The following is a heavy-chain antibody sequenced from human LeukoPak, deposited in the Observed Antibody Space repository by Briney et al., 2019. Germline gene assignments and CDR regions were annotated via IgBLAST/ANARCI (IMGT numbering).Heavy chain of an antibody. V-gene: IGHV3-23*01. D-gene: IGHD2-2*01. J-gene: IGHJ6*02. CDR1: GFTFSSYA. CDR3: AKDDGVVPGNYYYGMDV. Sequence: PGRSLRLSCAASGFTFSSYAMSWVRQAPGKGLEWVSAISGSGGSTYCADSVKGRFTISRDNSKNTLYLQMNSLRAEDTAVYYCAKDDGVVPGNYYYGMDVWGQGTTVTVSS. CDR2: ISGSGGST.